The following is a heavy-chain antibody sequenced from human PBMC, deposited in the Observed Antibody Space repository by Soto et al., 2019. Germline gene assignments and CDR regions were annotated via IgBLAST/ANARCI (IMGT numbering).Heavy chain of an antibody. CDR1: GFMFSSYS. D-gene: IGHD5-12*01. J-gene: IGHJ6*02. CDR3: TTAGYSGWVHDYYGMDV. V-gene: IGHV3-15*01. CDR2: IKSKXDGGAT. Sequence: PGGSLRFSCAASGFMFSSYSMSRVRQSPGKGMESVGRIKSKXDGGATDYGAPVKGRFTISRDDSKNTLYLQMNSLKTEDTAVYYCTTAGYSGWVHDYYGMDVWGQGTTVTVSS.